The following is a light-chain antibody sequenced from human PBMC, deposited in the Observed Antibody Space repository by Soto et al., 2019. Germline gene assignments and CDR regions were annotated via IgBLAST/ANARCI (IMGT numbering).Light chain of an antibody. CDR2: RAS. CDR3: QQYEPYSGT. V-gene: IGKV1-5*03. J-gene: IGKJ3*01. Sequence: DIQMTQSPSTLSASVGDRVTITCRASQTINTWLAWYQQKPGKAPKLLIYRASNLVSGVPSRFSGSGSGTDFTLTIRSLQPADFSIYYCQQYEPYSGTFGPGTKVDI. CDR1: QTINTW.